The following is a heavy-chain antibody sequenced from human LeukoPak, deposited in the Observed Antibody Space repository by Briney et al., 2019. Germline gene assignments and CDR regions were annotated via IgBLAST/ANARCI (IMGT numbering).Heavy chain of an antibody. CDR3: ATFDWYFDL. Sequence: GGSLRLSCATSGFSFSNYEMNWVRQAPGKGLEWISYITSSGTGIYYADSVRGRFTISRDNPKNSLYLQMNSLRAEDTAVYYCATFDWYFDLWGRGTLVTVSS. V-gene: IGHV3-48*03. CDR2: ITSSGTGI. CDR1: GFSFSNYE. J-gene: IGHJ2*01.